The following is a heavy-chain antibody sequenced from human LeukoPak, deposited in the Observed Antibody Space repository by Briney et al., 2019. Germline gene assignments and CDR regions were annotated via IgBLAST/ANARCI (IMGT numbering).Heavy chain of an antibody. J-gene: IGHJ4*02. CDR1: GFTFSSYA. CDR2: ISYDGSNK. CDR3: AKDYDFWSGYLDY. Sequence: GRSLRLSCAASGFTFSSYAMHWVRQAPGKGLEWVAVISYDGSNKYYADSVKGRFTISRDNSKNSLYLQMNSLRAEDTAVYYCAKDYDFWSGYLDYWGQGTLDTVSS. D-gene: IGHD3-3*01. V-gene: IGHV3-30-3*02.